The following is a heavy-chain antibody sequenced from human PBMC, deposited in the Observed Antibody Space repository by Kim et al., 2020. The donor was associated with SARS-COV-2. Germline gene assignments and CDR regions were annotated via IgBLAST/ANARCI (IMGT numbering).Heavy chain of an antibody. D-gene: IGHD2-21*01. CDR2: ISYDGSNK. CDR1: GFTFSSYA. J-gene: IGHJ4*02. V-gene: IGHV3-30*04. Sequence: GGSLRLSCAASGFTFSSYAMHWVRQAPGKGLEWVAVISYDGSNKYYADSVKGRFTISRDNSKNTLYLQMNSLRAEDTAVYYCARGRVAGGYFDYWGQGTL. CDR3: ARGRVAGGYFDY.